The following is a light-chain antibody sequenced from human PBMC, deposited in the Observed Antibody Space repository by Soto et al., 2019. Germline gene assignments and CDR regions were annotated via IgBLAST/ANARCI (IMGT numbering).Light chain of an antibody. CDR2: DVS. CDR3: SSYTSSSTLVV. V-gene: IGLV2-14*01. J-gene: IGLJ2*01. Sequence: QSVLTQPASVSVSPGQSITISCTGTSSDVGGYNYVSWYQQHPGKAPKLMIYDVSNRPSGVSNRFSGSKSGNTASLTISGLQAEDEADYYYSSYTSSSTLVVFGGGTKLTVL. CDR1: SSDVGGYNY.